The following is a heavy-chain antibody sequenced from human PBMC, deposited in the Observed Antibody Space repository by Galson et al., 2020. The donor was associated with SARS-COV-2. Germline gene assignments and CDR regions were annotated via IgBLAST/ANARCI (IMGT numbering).Heavy chain of an antibody. CDR1: GFTFSSYA. Sequence: GESLKISCAASGFTFSSYAMSWVRQAPGKGLEWVSAISGSGGSTYYADSVKGRFTISRDNSKNTLYLQMNSLRAEDTAVYYCAKDVAPLRYYYGSGGMDVWGQGTTVTVSS. CDR3: AKDVAPLRYYYGSGGMDV. D-gene: IGHD3-10*01. CDR2: ISGSGGST. J-gene: IGHJ6*02. V-gene: IGHV3-23*01.